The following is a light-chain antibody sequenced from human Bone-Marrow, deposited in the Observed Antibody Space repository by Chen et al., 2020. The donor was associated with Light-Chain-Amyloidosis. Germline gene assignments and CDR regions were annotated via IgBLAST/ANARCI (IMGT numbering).Light chain of an antibody. Sequence: SYVLTQPSSVSVAPGQTATIACGGNNIGSTSVHRYQQTPGPAPLLVVYDDSDRPSGIPERLSGSNSGNPATLTISRVEAGDEADYYCQVWDRSSDRPVFGGGTKLTVL. CDR3: QVWDRSSDRPV. V-gene: IGLV3-21*02. CDR2: DDS. CDR1: NIGSTS. J-gene: IGLJ3*02.